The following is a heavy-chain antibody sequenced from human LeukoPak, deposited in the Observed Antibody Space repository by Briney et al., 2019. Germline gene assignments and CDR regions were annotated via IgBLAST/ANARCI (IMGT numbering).Heavy chain of an antibody. CDR3: AREAFSGSYYSDAFDI. Sequence: SVKVSCKASGGTFSSYAISWVRQAPGQGLEWMGGIIPIFGTANYAQKFQGRVTITTDESTSTAYMELSRLRSDDTAVYYCAREAFSGSYYSDAFDIWGQGTMVTVSS. D-gene: IGHD1-26*01. CDR2: IIPIFGTA. CDR1: GGTFSSYA. J-gene: IGHJ3*02. V-gene: IGHV1-69*05.